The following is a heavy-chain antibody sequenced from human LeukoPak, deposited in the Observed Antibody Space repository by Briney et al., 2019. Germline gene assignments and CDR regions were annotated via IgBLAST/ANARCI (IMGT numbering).Heavy chain of an antibody. Sequence: GGFLRLSVAASGFTFISYSMNWVRQAPGKGLDWVSSISSSSSYIYYADSVKGRFTISRDNAKNSLYLQMNSLRAEDTAVYYCAALRVTTPFDYWGQGTLVTVSS. V-gene: IGHV3-21*01. CDR2: ISSSSSYI. CDR1: GFTFISYS. D-gene: IGHD4-17*01. CDR3: AALRVTTPFDY. J-gene: IGHJ4*02.